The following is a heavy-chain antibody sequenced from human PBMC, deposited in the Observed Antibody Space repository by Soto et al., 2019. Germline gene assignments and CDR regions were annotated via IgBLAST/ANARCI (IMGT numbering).Heavy chain of an antibody. CDR1: GFTFSSYW. J-gene: IGHJ4*02. CDR3: ARDAFSWGTYRHFDY. Sequence: PGGSLRLSCTASGFTFSSYWMSWVRQAPGKGLEYMANIKQDGSEKYYVDSVKGRFTISRDNAKNSLYLQMNSLRDEDTAVYYCARDAFSWGTYRHFDYWGQGTLVTVSS. D-gene: IGHD3-16*02. CDR2: IKQDGSEK. V-gene: IGHV3-7*01.